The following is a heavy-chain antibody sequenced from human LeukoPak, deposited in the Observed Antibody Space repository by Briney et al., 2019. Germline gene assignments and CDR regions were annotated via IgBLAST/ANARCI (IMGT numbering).Heavy chain of an antibody. Sequence: GGSLRLSCAVSGITLSNYGMSWVRQAPGKGLEWVAGLSGSGGGTNYADSVQGRFTISRDDPKNTLYLQMNSLRAEDTAVYFCAKRGVVIRVFLVGFHKEAYYFDSWGQGALVTVSS. D-gene: IGHD3-10*01. J-gene: IGHJ4*02. CDR1: GITLSNYG. CDR2: LSGSGGGT. V-gene: IGHV3-23*01. CDR3: AKRGVVIRVFLVGFHKEAYYFDS.